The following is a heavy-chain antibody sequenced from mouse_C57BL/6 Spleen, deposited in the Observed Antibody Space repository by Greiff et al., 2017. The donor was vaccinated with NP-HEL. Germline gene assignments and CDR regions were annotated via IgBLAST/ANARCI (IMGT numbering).Heavy chain of an antibody. CDR2: ISNGGGST. CDR1: GFTFSDYY. V-gene: IGHV5-12*01. J-gene: IGHJ4*01. D-gene: IGHD2-5*01. CDR3: ARPYYSNGYYAMDY. Sequence: EVKLMESGGGLVQPGGSLKLSCAASGFTFSDYYMYWVRQTPEKRLEWVAYISNGGGSTYYPDTVKGRFTISRDNAKNTLYLQMSRLKSEDTAMYYCARPYYSNGYYAMDYWGQGTSVTVSS.